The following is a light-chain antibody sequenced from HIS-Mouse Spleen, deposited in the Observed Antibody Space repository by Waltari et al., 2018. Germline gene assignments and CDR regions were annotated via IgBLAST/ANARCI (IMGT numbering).Light chain of an antibody. CDR3: QSADSSGTNWV. J-gene: IGLJ3*02. Sequence: SYELTQPPSVPVSPGQTARITCSGDALPKQYAYWYQQKPGQAPVLVIYKDSERPSGIPERFAGSSSGTTVTLTISGVQAEDEADYYCQSADSSGTNWVFGGGTKLTVL. CDR2: KDS. V-gene: IGLV3-25*03. CDR1: ALPKQY.